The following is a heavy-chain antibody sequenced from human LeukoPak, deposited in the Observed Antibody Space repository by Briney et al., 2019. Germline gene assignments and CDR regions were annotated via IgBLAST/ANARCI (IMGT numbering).Heavy chain of an antibody. CDR3: ARLFNAVLGAPLDY. CDR1: GFTFSTFW. V-gene: IGHV3-20*04. CDR2: INGNGGRT. J-gene: IGHJ4*02. D-gene: IGHD1-26*01. Sequence: GGSLRLSCAAYGFTFSTFWRSWVRQAPGEGLEWVSGINGNGGRTGYADSVKGRFTITRDNAKNSLYLQMDSLRAEDTALYFCARLFNAVLGAPLDYGGQGTLVTVSS.